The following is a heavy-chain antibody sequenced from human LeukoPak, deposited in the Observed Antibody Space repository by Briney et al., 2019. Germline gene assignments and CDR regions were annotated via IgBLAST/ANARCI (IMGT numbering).Heavy chain of an antibody. CDR3: ARVGSYYFDY. Sequence: SETLSLTCTVSGGSISSYYWSWIRQPPGKGLGWIRYIYYSGSTNYNPSLKSRVTISVDTSKNQFSLKLSSVTAADTAVYYCARVGSYYFDYWGQGTLVTVSS. J-gene: IGHJ4*02. D-gene: IGHD2-15*01. V-gene: IGHV4-59*01. CDR1: GGSISSYY. CDR2: IYYSGST.